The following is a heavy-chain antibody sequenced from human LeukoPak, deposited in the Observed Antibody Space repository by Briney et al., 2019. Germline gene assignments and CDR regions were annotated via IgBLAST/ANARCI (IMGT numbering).Heavy chain of an antibody. CDR1: GGSFSGYY. Sequence: SETLSLTCAVYGGSFSGYYRSWIRQPPGKGLEWIGEINHSGSTNYNPSLKSRVTISVDTSKDQFSLKLSSVTAADTAVYYCARGPGPDIVVVPAAIFDYWGQGTLVTVSS. CDR2: INHSGST. V-gene: IGHV4-34*01. CDR3: ARGPGPDIVVVPAAIFDY. J-gene: IGHJ4*02. D-gene: IGHD2-2*02.